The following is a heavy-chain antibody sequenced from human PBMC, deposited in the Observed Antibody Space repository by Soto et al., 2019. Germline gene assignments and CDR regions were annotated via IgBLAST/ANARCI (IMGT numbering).Heavy chain of an antibody. D-gene: IGHD4-17*01. CDR2: ISYDGSNK. Sequence: PGGSLRLSCAASGFTFSSYGMHWVRQAPGKGLEWVAVISYDGSNKYYADSVKGRFTISRDNSKNTLYLQMNSLRAEDTAVYYCATDYGAYNAFDIWGQGTMVTVSS. CDR1: GFTFSSYG. J-gene: IGHJ3*02. V-gene: IGHV3-30*03. CDR3: ATDYGAYNAFDI.